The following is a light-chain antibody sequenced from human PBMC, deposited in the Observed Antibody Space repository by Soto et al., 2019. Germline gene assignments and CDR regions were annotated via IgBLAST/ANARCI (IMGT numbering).Light chain of an antibody. J-gene: IGKJ1*01. V-gene: IGKV3-20*01. CDR2: GAS. Sequence: EIGLTQSPGTLSLSPGERATLSCRASQSVSSSYLAWYQQKPGQAPRLLLYGASSRATGIPDRFSGSGSGTDYTLTISRLEPEDFAVYYCQQYGGSTTWTVGQGTNVEIK. CDR1: QSVSSSY. CDR3: QQYGGSTTWT.